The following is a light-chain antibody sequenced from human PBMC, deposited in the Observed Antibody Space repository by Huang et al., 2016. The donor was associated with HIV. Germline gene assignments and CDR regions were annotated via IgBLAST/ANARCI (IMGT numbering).Light chain of an antibody. V-gene: IGKV1-39*01. CDR2: AAS. CDR3: QQSRSLPRT. J-gene: IGKJ4*01. Sequence: EIQLTQSPSSLSASVGDGITITCRASENIVYSLSWFRQRPGRAPEALIYAASRLHAGVPSKFSATGSGANFTLSIDSLGPEDFATYYCQQSRSLPRTYGGGTKVDI. CDR1: ENIVYS.